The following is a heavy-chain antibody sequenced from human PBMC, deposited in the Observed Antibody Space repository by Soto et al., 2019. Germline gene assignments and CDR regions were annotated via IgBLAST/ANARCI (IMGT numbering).Heavy chain of an antibody. CDR1: GGTFSTSA. Sequence: VQLVQSGAEVKKPGSSVKVSCKTSGGTFSTSAISWVRQAPGQGLEWVGGIMPVFPTPDYAQNFQGRVTITADDSTTTAYLELTSLRADDTAVYYCARDIDRLQLGGNYYYILDVWGQGTAITVSS. CDR2: IMPVFPTP. V-gene: IGHV1-69*12. J-gene: IGHJ6*02. D-gene: IGHD1-1*01. CDR3: ARDIDRLQLGGNYYYILDV.